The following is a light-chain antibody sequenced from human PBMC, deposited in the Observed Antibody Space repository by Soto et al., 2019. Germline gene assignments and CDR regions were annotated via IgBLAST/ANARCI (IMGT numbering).Light chain of an antibody. J-gene: IGKJ1*01. CDR1: QSISSK. CDR2: AVS. CDR3: QQYNNWPPLWT. Sequence: ILMTQSQATLSVSPGERATLSCRASQSISSKLAWYQQKPGQAPRLLIYAVSTRASGIPARFRGSGSGTDFTLTISSLQSEDFAVYYCQQYNNWPPLWTFGQGTKVDI. V-gene: IGKV3-15*01.